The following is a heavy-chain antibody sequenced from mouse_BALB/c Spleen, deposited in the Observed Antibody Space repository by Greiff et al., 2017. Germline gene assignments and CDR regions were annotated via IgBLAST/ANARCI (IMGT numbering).Heavy chain of an antibody. Sequence: VQLQQSGAELVRPGALVKLSCKASGFNIKDYYMHWVKQRPEQGLEWIGWIDPENGNTIYDPKFQGKASITADTSSNTAYLQLSSLTSEDTAVYYCARSTVVRYFDVGGAGTTVTVSS. J-gene: IGHJ1*01. CDR2: IDPENGNT. V-gene: IGHV14-1*02. CDR3: ARSTVVRYFDV. CDR1: GFNIKDYY. D-gene: IGHD1-1*01.